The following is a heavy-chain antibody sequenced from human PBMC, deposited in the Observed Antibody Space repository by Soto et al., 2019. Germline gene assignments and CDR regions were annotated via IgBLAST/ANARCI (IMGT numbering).Heavy chain of an antibody. J-gene: IGHJ5*02. CDR2: IWYDGSNK. D-gene: IGHD1-1*01. Sequence: QVQLVESGGGVVQPGMSLRLSCAASGFTFSSYGMHWDRQAPGKGLEWVAVIWYDGSNKYYADSVKGRFTISRDNSKNTLYLQMNSLRAEDTAVYYCARDLSAGGTTDNWFDPWGQGTLVTVSS. V-gene: IGHV3-33*01. CDR3: ARDLSAGGTTDNWFDP. CDR1: GFTFSSYG.